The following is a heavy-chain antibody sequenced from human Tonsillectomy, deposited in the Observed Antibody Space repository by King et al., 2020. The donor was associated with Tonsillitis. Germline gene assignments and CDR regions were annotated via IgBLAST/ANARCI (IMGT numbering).Heavy chain of an antibody. CDR1: GFSLNTRGVG. V-gene: IGHV2-5*02. Sequence: TLKESGPTLVKPTQTLTLTCSFSGFSLNTRGVGVGWIRQPPGKALEWLGVIYWDDDKRYSSSLKNRLAITKDTSRKQVVLTMTNLDPVDTATYYCAHYKTDRSHVGYWYFDVWGRGTLVIVSS. J-gene: IGHJ2*01. D-gene: IGHD1-14*01. CDR3: AHYKTDRSHVGYWYFDV. CDR2: IYWDDDK.